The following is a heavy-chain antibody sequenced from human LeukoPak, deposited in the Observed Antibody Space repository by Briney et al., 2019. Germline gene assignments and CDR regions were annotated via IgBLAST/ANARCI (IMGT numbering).Heavy chain of an antibody. CDR3: ARALSNWFDP. D-gene: IGHD2/OR15-2a*01. J-gene: IGHJ5*02. Sequence: SETLSLTCSVSASITTYYWSWIRQPPGKGLEWIGYVHHSGDTNYNPSLKSRVTMFVDTAKSQFFLIPNSVTAADTAVYYCARALSNWFDPWGQGTLVTVSS. V-gene: IGHV4-59*01. CDR1: ASITTYY. CDR2: VHHSGDT.